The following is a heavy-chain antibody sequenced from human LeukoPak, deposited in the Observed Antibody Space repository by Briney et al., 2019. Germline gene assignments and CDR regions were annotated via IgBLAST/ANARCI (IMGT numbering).Heavy chain of an antibody. Sequence: GGSLRLSCAASGFTFRSYAMSWVRQAPGKGLEWVSAISGSGDRTYNADSVKGRFTISRDNSKNTLYLQMNSLRAEDTAVYYCAKYDCSGGSCYDEVDYWGQGTLVTVSS. CDR3: AKYDCSGGSCYDEVDY. CDR1: GFTFRSYA. J-gene: IGHJ4*02. V-gene: IGHV3-23*01. CDR2: ISGSGDRT. D-gene: IGHD2-15*01.